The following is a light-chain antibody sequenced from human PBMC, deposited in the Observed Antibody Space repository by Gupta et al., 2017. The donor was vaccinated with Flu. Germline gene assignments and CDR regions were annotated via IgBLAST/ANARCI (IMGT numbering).Light chain of an antibody. Sequence: QAVLTQPSSPSASPGASASLTCTLRSGINVGAYRLYWYQQKPGSPPQFLLRDTSVSHNHRGSGVPSRFSASKDPSANAGILLISGLQAEDEDDYFCMIWHSTAWVFGGGTKLTVL. J-gene: IGLJ3*02. CDR2: DTSVSHN. CDR1: SGINVGAYR. V-gene: IGLV5-45*03. CDR3: MIWHSTAWV.